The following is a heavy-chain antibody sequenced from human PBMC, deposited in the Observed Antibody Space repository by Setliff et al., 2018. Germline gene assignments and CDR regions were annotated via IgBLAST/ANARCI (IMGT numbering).Heavy chain of an antibody. CDR3: AASRAYTGAVEEWFLPKTFDF. D-gene: IGHD3-10*01. CDR1: GGSITSGSYY. V-gene: IGHV4-61*02. Sequence: SQTLSLTCAVSGGSITSGSYYWNWIRQPAGKGLEWIGRIYVTESTKYNPSLKSRVTLTMDTSKNQFSLKLSSVTAADAALYYCAASRAYTGAVEEWFLPKTFDFWGQGSPVTVSS. CDR2: IYVTEST. J-gene: IGHJ4*02.